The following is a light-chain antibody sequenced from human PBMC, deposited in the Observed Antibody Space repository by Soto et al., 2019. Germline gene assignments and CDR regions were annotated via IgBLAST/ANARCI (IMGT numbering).Light chain of an antibody. CDR3: QQYYSTPWT. Sequence: EVVLTQSPGTLSLSPGEIATLSFRSSHRFTSYLAWDQQKPGQAPRLLIYDASNRATGIPDRFSGSGSGTDFTLTISSLQAEDVAVYYCQQYYSTPWTFGQGTKVDIK. V-gene: IGKV3-11*01. J-gene: IGKJ1*01. CDR1: HRFTSY. CDR2: DAS.